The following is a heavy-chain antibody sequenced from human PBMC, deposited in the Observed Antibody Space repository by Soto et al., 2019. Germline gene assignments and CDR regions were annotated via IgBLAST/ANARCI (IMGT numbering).Heavy chain of an antibody. J-gene: IGHJ6*02. CDR3: ARGDFWSGPYGMDV. CDR2: IYYSGST. Sequence: PSDTLSLTCAVYGGSFSGYYWSWIRQPPGKGLEWIGYIYYSGSTNYNPSLKSRVTISVDTSKNQFSLKLSSVTAADTAVYYCARGDFWSGPYGMDVWGQGTTVNVSS. D-gene: IGHD3-3*01. V-gene: IGHV4-59*01. CDR1: GGSFSGYY.